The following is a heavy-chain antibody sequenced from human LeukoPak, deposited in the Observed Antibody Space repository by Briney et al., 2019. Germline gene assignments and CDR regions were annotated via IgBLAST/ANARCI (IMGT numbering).Heavy chain of an antibody. CDR2: ISAYNGST. CDR1: GYTFTNYG. CDR3: ARSASLGVVTAIVDY. Sequence: ASVKVSCKASGYTFTNYGISWVRQAPGQGLEWMGWISAYNGSTNYAQKLQGRVTMTADTSTSTAYMELRSLRSDDTAVYYCARSASLGVVTAIVDYWGQGTLVTVSS. D-gene: IGHD2-21*02. V-gene: IGHV1-18*01. J-gene: IGHJ4*02.